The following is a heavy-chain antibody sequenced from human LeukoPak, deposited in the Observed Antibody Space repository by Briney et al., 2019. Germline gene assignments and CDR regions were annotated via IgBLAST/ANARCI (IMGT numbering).Heavy chain of an antibody. CDR2: MTGNGGSL. J-gene: IGHJ6*02. V-gene: IGHV3-23*01. CDR1: GFTFSTYA. Sequence: PGGSLRLSCAASGFTFSTYAMSWVRQAPGKGLEWVSGMTGNGGSLYYAGSVKGRFTISRDNSKNTLYVQMNSLRADDTAVYYCAGGRGSDGLDVWGQGTTVTVSS. D-gene: IGHD3-16*01. CDR3: AGGRGSDGLDV.